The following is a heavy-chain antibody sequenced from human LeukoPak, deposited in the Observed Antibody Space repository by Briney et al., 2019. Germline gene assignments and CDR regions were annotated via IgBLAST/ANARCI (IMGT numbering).Heavy chain of an antibody. V-gene: IGHV4-34*01. D-gene: IGHD3-22*01. Sequence: SETLSLTCTDNGGSFTNYYHSWVRHPPGKGLEWIGEIHPSGTTTYNPSLLSRVTISVDTSKNQFSLKLTSVTAADTAVYYCSRGEDYYKVGNYWGQGTLVTVAS. CDR2: IHPSGTT. J-gene: IGHJ4*02. CDR1: GGSFTNYY. CDR3: SRGEDYYKVGNY.